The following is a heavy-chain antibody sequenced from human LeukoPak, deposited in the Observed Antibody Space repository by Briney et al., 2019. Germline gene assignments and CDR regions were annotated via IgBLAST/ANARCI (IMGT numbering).Heavy chain of an antibody. Sequence: SETLSLTCTVTGYSISSNYYWSWVRQPPGRRLEWIATIHHSGRTFYNPSLKSRVTISVDTSKSQFSLKLNSVTAADAAIYYCTADRGSGNYYDFWGQGALVTVSS. CDR3: TADRGSGNYYDF. J-gene: IGHJ4*02. V-gene: IGHV4-38-2*02. D-gene: IGHD3-10*01. CDR1: GYSISSNYY. CDR2: IHHSGRT.